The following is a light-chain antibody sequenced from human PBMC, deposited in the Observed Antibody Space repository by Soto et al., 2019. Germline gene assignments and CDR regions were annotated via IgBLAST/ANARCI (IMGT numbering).Light chain of an antibody. J-gene: IGKJ1*01. CDR2: GAS. Sequence: EIVLTQSPGTLSLSPGERATLSCWASQSVSSSSLAWYQQTPGQAPRLLIYGASARATGIPDRFSGSGSGTDFTLTISRLEPVDFAVYYCHHYGNSLWTFGQGTKVEIK. V-gene: IGKV3-20*01. CDR3: HHYGNSLWT. CDR1: QSVSSSS.